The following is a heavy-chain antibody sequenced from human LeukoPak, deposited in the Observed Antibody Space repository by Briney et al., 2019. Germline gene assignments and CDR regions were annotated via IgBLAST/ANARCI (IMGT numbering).Heavy chain of an antibody. CDR1: GGSISSYY. V-gene: IGHV4-59*01. D-gene: IGHD6-13*01. CDR2: IYYSGST. J-gene: IGHJ4*02. Sequence: SETLSLTCTVSGGSISSYYWSWIRQPPGKGLEWIGYIYYSGSTNYNPSLKSRVTISVDTSKNQFSLKLSSVTAADTAVYYCAGVAAHVDYWGQGTLVTVSS. CDR3: AGVAAHVDY.